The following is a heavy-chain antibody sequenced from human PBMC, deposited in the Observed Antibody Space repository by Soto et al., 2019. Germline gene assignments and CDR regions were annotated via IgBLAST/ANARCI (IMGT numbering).Heavy chain of an antibody. CDR2: IYYSGST. CDR3: AREDSSSWHSNGWFGP. D-gene: IGHD6-13*01. CDR1: GGSVSSGSYY. Sequence: SETLSLTCSVSGGSVSSGSYYWSWIRQPPGKGLEWIGYIYYSGSTNYNPSLKSRVTISVDTSKNQFSLKLSSVTAADTAVYYCAREDSSSWHSNGWFGPWGQGTLVTVSS. V-gene: IGHV4-61*01. J-gene: IGHJ5*02.